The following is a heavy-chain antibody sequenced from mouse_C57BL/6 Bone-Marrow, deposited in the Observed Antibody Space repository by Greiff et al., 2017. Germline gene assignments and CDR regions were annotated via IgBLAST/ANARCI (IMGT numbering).Heavy chain of an antibody. CDR3: ATGTYFDY. CDR1: GYSFTSYY. D-gene: IGHD4-1*01. CDR2: IYPGSGNT. J-gene: IGHJ2*01. Sequence: VQLVESGPELVKPGASVKISCKASGYSFTSYYIHWVKQRPGQGLEWIGWIYPGSGNTKYNEKFKGKATLTAETSSSTAYMQLSSLTSEDSAVYYCATGTYFDYWGQGTTLTVSS. V-gene: IGHV1-66*01.